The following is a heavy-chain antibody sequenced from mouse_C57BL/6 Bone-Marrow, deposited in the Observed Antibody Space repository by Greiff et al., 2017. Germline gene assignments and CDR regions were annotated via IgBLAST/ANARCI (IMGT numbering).Heavy chain of an antibody. D-gene: IGHD2-3*01. V-gene: IGHV1-9*01. Sequence: VQLQQSGAELMKPGASVKLSCKATGYTFTGYWIEWVKQRPGHGLEWIGEILPGSGSTHYNEKFKGKATFTADTSSNTAYMQLSSLTTEDSAIYYCAREGVYDGYFDVWGTGTTVTVSS. CDR3: AREGVYDGYFDV. J-gene: IGHJ1*03. CDR2: ILPGSGST. CDR1: GYTFTGYW.